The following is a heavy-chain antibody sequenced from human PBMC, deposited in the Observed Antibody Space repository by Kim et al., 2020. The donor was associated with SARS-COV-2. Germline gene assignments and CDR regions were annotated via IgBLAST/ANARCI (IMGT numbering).Heavy chain of an antibody. D-gene: IGHD6-19*01. V-gene: IGHV1-2*02. Sequence: ASVKVSCKASGYTFTAFYIHWVRQAPGQGLEWMGWVSPNSGRTNYAQKFQGRVTMTRDTSISTAYMELSRLRSHDTAVYYCASGPEYSSGWGLSPDSWGQGTLVTVSS. CDR1: GYTFTAFY. J-gene: IGHJ4*02. CDR3: ASGPEYSSGWGLSPDS. CDR2: VSPNSGRT.